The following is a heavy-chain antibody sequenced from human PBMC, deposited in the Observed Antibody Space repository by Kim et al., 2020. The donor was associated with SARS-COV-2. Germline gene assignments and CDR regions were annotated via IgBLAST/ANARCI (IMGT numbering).Heavy chain of an antibody. D-gene: IGHD3-3*01. CDR3: ARDLKRGDYDFYGMDV. V-gene: IGHV3-74*01. Sequence: SVKGRFTISRDNAKNMLYLQMSSLRAEDTAVYYCARDLKRGDYDFYGMDVWGQGTTVTDSS. J-gene: IGHJ6*02.